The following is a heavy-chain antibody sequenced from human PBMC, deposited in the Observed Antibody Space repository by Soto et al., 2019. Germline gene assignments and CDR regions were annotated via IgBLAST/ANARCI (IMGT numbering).Heavy chain of an antibody. CDR3: ARFGLELRSDNWFDP. V-gene: IGHV1-69*13. D-gene: IGHD1-7*01. CDR2: IIPIFGTA. Sequence: ASVKVSCKASGGTFSSYAISWVRQAPGQGLEWMGGIIPIFGTANYAQKFQGRVTITADESTSTAYMELSSVTAADTAVYYCARFGLELRSDNWFDPWGQGTLVTGSS. J-gene: IGHJ5*02. CDR1: GGTFSSYA.